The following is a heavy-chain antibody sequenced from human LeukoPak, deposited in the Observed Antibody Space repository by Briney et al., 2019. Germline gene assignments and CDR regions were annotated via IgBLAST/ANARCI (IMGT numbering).Heavy chain of an antibody. CDR3: SKSNGFCSSTVSPSHPLDN. V-gene: IGHV3-9*01. Sequence: HTGRSLRLSCAASGFTFDDYAMHWVRQAPGKGLAWVSGISWNSGRIGYADSVKGRFTISRDNAKNSLFPQMNSLRAEDTALYYWSKSNGFCSSTVSPSHPLDNWGQGTLVTVSS. J-gene: IGHJ4*02. CDR2: ISWNSGRI. CDR1: GFTFDDYA. D-gene: IGHD2-2*01.